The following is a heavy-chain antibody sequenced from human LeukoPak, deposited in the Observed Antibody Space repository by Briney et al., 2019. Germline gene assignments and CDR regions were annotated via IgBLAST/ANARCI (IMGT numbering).Heavy chain of an antibody. V-gene: IGHV3-23*01. J-gene: IGHJ4*02. CDR3: AKSRDRGYVHSAGFDY. Sequence: GGSLRLSCAVSGFTVSGNYMSWVRQAPGKGLEWVSAISGNGGTTYYADSVKGRFTITRDNSKNTLYLQMNSLRAEDTAVYYCAKSRDRGYVHSAGFDYWGQGTLVTVSS. CDR2: ISGNGGTT. CDR1: GFTVSGNY. D-gene: IGHD5-12*01.